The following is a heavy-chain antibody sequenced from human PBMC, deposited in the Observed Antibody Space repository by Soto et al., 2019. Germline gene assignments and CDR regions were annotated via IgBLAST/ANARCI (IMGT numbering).Heavy chain of an antibody. D-gene: IGHD2-15*01. CDR1: VGSFSGYY. Sequence: SETLSLTCAVYVGSFSGYYCSWIRQPPGKGLEWIGYIYYSGSTYYNPSLKSRVTISVDTSKNQFSLKLSSVTAADTAVYYCARYCSGGSCYEGRSSLFDYWGQGTLVTVSS. J-gene: IGHJ4*02. CDR2: IYYSGST. CDR3: ARYCSGGSCYEGRSSLFDY. V-gene: IGHV4-30-4*08.